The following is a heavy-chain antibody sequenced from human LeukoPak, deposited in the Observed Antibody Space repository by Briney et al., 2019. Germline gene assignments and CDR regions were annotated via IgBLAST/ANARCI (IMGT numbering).Heavy chain of an antibody. D-gene: IGHD3-3*01. CDR2: INPNSGGT. J-gene: IGHJ5*02. CDR3: ASGTGIVLRFLEWLLRS. Sequence: ASVKVSCKASGYTFTGYNMHWVRQAPGQGLEWMGWINPNSGGTNYAQKFQGRVTMTRDTSISTAYMELSRLRSDDTAVYYCASGTGIVLRFLEWLLRSWGQGTLVTVSS. CDR1: GYTFTGYN. V-gene: IGHV1-2*02.